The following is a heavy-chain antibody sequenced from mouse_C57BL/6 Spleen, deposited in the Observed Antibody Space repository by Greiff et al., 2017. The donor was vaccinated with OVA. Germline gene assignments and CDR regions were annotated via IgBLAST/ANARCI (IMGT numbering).Heavy chain of an antibody. CDR3: AYGNFV. V-gene: IGHV1-15*01. CDR2: IDPETGGT. J-gene: IGHJ1*03. Sequence: QVQLQQSGAELVRPGASVTLSCKASGYTFTDYEMHWVKQTPVHGLEWIGAIDPETGGTAYNQKFKGKAILTADKSSSTAYMELSSLTSEDSAVYYCAYGNFVWGTGTTVTVSS. CDR1: GYTFTDYE. D-gene: IGHD2-10*02.